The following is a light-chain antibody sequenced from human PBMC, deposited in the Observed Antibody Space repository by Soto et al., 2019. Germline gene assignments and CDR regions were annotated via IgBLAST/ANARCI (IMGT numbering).Light chain of an antibody. V-gene: IGKV4-1*01. CDR2: WAS. CDR1: QTVLYNSNNKDY. Sequence: DIVMTQSPDSLSVSLGERATLNCRSSQTVLYNSNNKDYLAWYQQKPGQPPKLLIYWASTRESGVPERFSGSGSGTDFTLTITSLQAEDVAVYYCQQYHSDPITFGQGTRLEIK. J-gene: IGKJ5*01. CDR3: QQYHSDPIT.